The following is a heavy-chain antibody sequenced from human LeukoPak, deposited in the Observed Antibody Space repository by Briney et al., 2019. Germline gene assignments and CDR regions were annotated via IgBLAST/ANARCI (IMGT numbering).Heavy chain of an antibody. D-gene: IGHD2-15*01. CDR1: GGSISSYY. Sequence: SQTLSLTCTVSGGSISSYYWTWIRQPPGKGLEWIGYIHYSGSTNYNPSLKRRVTISVDTSKYQFSLQLSFVTAADTAVYYCAGYCSGGSCPDSWGQGTLVTVSS. CDR3: AGYCSGGSCPDS. J-gene: IGHJ4*02. CDR2: IHYSGST. V-gene: IGHV4-59*08.